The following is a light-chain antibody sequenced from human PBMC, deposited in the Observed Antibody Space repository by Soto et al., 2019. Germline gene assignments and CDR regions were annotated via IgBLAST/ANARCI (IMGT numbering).Light chain of an antibody. Sequence: DIVMTQSPLSLPVTPGEPASISCRSSQSLLHSNGYNYFDWYLQKPGQSPQLLIYLGSNRASGVPDRFNGSGSGTDFTLKISSVEAEDVGVYYCMQALQTPYTFGGGTKVEIK. J-gene: IGKJ4*01. CDR2: LGS. CDR1: QSLLHSNGYNY. V-gene: IGKV2-28*01. CDR3: MQALQTPYT.